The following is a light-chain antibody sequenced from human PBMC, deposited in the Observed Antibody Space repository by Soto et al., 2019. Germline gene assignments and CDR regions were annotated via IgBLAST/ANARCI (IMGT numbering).Light chain of an antibody. CDR1: SSDVGGYNY. V-gene: IGLV2-14*03. CDR2: DVS. Sequence: QSVLTQPASVSGSPGQSITISCTGTSSDVGGYNYVSWYQHHPGKAPKLMIYDVSNRPSGVSNRFSGSKSGNTASLTISGLQAEDEADYYCSSFRSSTTPRVFGTGTKVTV. CDR3: SSFRSSTTPRV. J-gene: IGLJ1*01.